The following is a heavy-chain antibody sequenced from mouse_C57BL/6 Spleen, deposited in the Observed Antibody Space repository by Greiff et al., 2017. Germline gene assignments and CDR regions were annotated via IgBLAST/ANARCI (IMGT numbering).Heavy chain of an antibody. CDR3: ARSTYGTGYFDV. J-gene: IGHJ1*03. Sequence: QVQLKQPGAELVKPGASVKMSCKASGYTFTSYWITWVKQRPGQGLEWIGDIYPGSGSTNYNEKFKSKATLTVDTSSSTAYMQLSSLTSEDSAVYYCARSTYGTGYFDVWGTGTTVTVSS. V-gene: IGHV1-55*01. CDR2: IYPGSGST. CDR1: GYTFTSYW. D-gene: IGHD1-1*01.